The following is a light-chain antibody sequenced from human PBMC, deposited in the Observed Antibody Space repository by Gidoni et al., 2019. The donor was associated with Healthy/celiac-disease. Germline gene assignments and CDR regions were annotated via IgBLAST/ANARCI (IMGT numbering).Light chain of an antibody. V-gene: IGKV1-39*01. CDR2: AAS. CDR1: QSISSY. Sequence: DIQMTQSPSSLSASVGDRVTITCRASQSISSYLNWHQQKPGKAPKLLIYAASSLQSGVPSRFSGSGSGTDFTLTISSLQPEDFATYYCQQSYSTPPTFGQGTRLGIK. J-gene: IGKJ5*01. CDR3: QQSYSTPPT.